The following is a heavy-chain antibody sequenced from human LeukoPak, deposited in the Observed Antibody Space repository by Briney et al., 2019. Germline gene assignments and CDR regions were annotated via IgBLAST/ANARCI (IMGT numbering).Heavy chain of an antibody. J-gene: IGHJ6*02. D-gene: IGHD6-19*01. V-gene: IGHV4-59*08. CDR1: GGSISSYY. CDR3: ARSIVVAGIVSDYYYYAMDV. CDR2: IYYSGST. Sequence: SETLSLTCIASGGSISSYYWSWIRQPPGKGLELIGYIYYSGSTTYNPPLKSRVTISLQTSKKQFSLKLSSVTAEDTAVYYCARSIVVAGIVSDYYYYAMDVWGQGTTVTVSS.